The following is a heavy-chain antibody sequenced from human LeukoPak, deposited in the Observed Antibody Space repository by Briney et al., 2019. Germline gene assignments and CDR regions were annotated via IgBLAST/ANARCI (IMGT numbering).Heavy chain of an antibody. Sequence: ASVKVSCKASGYTFTSYDINWVRQATGQGLEWMGWMNPNSGNTGYAQKFQGRVTMTRNTSVSTAYMELSSLRSEDTAVYYCARAQSRTLRYFDWLSQPYYFDYWGQGTRVTVSS. J-gene: IGHJ4*02. D-gene: IGHD3-9*01. V-gene: IGHV1-8*01. CDR3: ARAQSRTLRYFDWLSQPYYFDY. CDR2: MNPNSGNT. CDR1: GYTFTSYD.